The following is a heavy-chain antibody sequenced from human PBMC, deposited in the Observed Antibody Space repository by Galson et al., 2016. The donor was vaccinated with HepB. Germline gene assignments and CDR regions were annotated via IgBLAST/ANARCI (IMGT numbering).Heavy chain of an antibody. Sequence: SLRLSCAASGFTFRSYGMSWVRQVPGKGLEWVSTISGDGASTYYADSVKGRFSISRDNSRTTLDLQMHSLRGEDTALYYCAKDPYYSSAWGAVGSWGQGTLVTVSS. CDR3: AKDPYYSSAWGAVGS. CDR2: ISGDGAST. D-gene: IGHD6-19*01. V-gene: IGHV3-23*01. CDR1: GFTFRSYG. J-gene: IGHJ5*02.